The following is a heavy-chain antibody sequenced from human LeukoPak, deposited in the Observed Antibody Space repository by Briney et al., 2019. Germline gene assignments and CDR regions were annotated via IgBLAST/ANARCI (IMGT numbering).Heavy chain of an antibody. CDR1: DDSISSSISNYY. CDR2: IHYTVST. J-gene: IGHJ4*02. D-gene: IGHD2/OR15-2a*01. Sequence: SETLSLTCTVSDDSISSSISNYYWSWIRQPPGKGLEWIGYIHYTVSTNYNPSLKNRITISGDTSKSQFSLKLTSVTAADTAVYYCARENIYMHYFDYWGQGTLVTVSS. V-gene: IGHV4-61*01. CDR3: ARENIYMHYFDY.